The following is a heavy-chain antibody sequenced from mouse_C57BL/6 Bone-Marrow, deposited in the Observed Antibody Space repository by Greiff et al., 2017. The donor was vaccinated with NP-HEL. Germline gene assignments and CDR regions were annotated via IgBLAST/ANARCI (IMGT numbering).Heavy chain of an antibody. CDR2: ISNGGGSP. Sequence: EVMLVESGGGLVQPGGSLTLSCAASGFTFSDYYMYWVRQTPEKRLEWVAYISNGGGSPYSPDTVQDRFTSSRDNAKNTLYLQMSRLKSEDTAMYYCGRRRVYYYSSRYYAMDYWGQGTSVTVSS. CDR1: GFTFSDYY. J-gene: IGHJ4*01. V-gene: IGHV5-12*01. D-gene: IGHD1-1*01. CDR3: GRRRVYYYSSRYYAMDY.